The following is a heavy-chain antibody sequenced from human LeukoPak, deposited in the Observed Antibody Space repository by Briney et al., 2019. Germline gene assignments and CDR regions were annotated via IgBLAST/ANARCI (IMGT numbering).Heavy chain of an antibody. V-gene: IGHV3-7*01. Sequence: GGSLRLSCAASGFTFSSSWMSWVRQAPGKGLEWVTNIKPDGSEKYYVDSVKGRFTISSDNAKNSLYLQMNSLRAEDTAVYYCARGGGYGFDYPLDYWGQGSLVIVSS. CDR2: IKPDGSEK. J-gene: IGHJ4*02. CDR3: ARGGGYGFDYPLDY. CDR1: GFTFSSSW. D-gene: IGHD3-9*01.